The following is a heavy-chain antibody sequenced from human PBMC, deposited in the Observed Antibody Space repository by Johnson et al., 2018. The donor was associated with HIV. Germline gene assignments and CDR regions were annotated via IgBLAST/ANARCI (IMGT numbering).Heavy chain of an antibody. D-gene: IGHD3-10*01. CDR3: ARGVRGVIID. V-gene: IGHV3-66*01. Sequence: VQLVESGGGLVQPGGSLRLSCAASAFTVSSNYMNWVRQAPGKGLEWVSIIYSGGSTYYADSVKGRFTISRDSSKNTVYLQINNLRAEDTAVYNCARGVRGVIIDWGQGTMVAVSS. J-gene: IGHJ3*01. CDR1: AFTVSSNY. CDR2: IYSGGST.